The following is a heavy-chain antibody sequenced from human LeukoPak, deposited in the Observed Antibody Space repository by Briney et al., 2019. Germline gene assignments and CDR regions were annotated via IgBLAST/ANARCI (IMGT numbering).Heavy chain of an antibody. D-gene: IGHD4-23*01. V-gene: IGHV4-39*01. J-gene: IGHJ3*02. CDR3: ARSYGGHSVCDAFDI. CDR1: GDSISRSLYY. Sequence: PSETLSLTCTVSGDSISRSLYYWGWIRQPPGKGLEWIGTIYYSGSTHYNPSLKSRVTISVDTSKNQFSLKLTSVTAADTAVYYCARSYGGHSVCDAFDIWGQGTMTVSS. CDR2: IYYSGST.